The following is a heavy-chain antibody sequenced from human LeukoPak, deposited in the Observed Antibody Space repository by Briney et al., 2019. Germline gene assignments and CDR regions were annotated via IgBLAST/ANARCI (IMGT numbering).Heavy chain of an antibody. J-gene: IGHJ4*02. D-gene: IGHD3-9*01. CDR2: MNAVGRET. CDR3: ARESRGYNILTGYYTQLDY. CDR1: GFTFRSHW. Sequence: GGSLRLSCAASGFTFRSHWISWVRQAPGEGLEWVANMNAVGRETFYSDSMKGRFSISRDNAENSVSLQMSSLRGEDTAVYYCARESRGYNILTGYYTQLDYWGQGTRVTVSS. V-gene: IGHV3-7*01.